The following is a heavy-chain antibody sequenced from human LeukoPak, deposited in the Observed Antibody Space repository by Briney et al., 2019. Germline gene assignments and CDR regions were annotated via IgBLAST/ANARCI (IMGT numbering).Heavy chain of an antibody. CDR2: ISSSSSYI. D-gene: IGHD2-2*01. CDR1: GFTFSSYS. Sequence: GGSLRLSCAASGFTFSSYSMNWVRQAPGKGLEWVSSISSSSSYIYYADSVKGRFTISRDNAKNSLYLQMNSLRAEDTAVYYCARDATSTWNYYYGMDVWGQGTSVIVSS. CDR3: ARDATSTWNYYYGMDV. V-gene: IGHV3-21*01. J-gene: IGHJ6*02.